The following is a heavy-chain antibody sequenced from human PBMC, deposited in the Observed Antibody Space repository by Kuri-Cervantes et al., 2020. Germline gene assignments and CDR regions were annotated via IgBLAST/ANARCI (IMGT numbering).Heavy chain of an antibody. D-gene: IGHD6-19*01. V-gene: IGHV3-49*04. CDR1: RFTFGDYA. J-gene: IGHJ3*02. CDR3: TGQWLVQDAFDI. Sequence: GESLKISCRTSRFTFGDYALSWVRQAPGKGLEWVGFIRSKAYGGTTEYAASVKGRFTISRDDSKSIAYLQMNSLKTEDTAVYYCTGQWLVQDAFDIWGQGTMVTVSS. CDR2: IRSKAYGGTT.